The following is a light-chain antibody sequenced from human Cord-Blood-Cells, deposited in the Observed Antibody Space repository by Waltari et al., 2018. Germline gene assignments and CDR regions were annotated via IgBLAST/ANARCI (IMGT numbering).Light chain of an antibody. J-gene: IGKJ1*01. V-gene: IGKV3-20*01. Sequence: EIVLTQSPGPLSLSPGERATLSCRASQSVSSSYVAWYQQKPGQAPRLLIYGASSRANGIPDRFSGSGSGTDFTLTISRLDPEDFAVYYCQQYGSSPTFGQGTKVEIK. CDR1: QSVSSSY. CDR3: QQYGSSPT. CDR2: GAS.